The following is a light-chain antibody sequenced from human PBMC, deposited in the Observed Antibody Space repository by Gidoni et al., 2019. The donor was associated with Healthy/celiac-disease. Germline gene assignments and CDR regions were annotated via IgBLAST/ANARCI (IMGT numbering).Light chain of an antibody. J-gene: IGLJ2*01. CDR2: GTS. CDR1: SSNIGAGSD. Sequence: QSVLTQPPSVSGAPGQRVTISCTGSSSNIGAGSDVHWYQQLPGTAPKLLIYGTSNRPSGVSDRFSGSTSGTSASLAITGLQAEEEADYYCQSYDSSLSGSRVFGGGTKLTVL. V-gene: IGLV1-40*01. CDR3: QSYDSSLSGSRV.